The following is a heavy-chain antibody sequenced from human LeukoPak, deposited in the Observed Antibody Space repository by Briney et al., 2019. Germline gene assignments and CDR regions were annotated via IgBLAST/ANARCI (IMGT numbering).Heavy chain of an antibody. CDR2: IYTRGTT. V-gene: IGHV4-61*09. D-gene: IGHD5-18*01. Sequence: PSQTLSLTCTVSGGFIRSGSYYWSWIRQPAGKGLEWIGHIYTRGTTNYNPSVKSRVTVSLDTSKNQISLKLSSVTAADTAIYYCARVYTVMGATTVDHYHYYMDVWGKGTTVTVSS. CDR1: GGFIRSGSYY. J-gene: IGHJ6*03. CDR3: ARVYTVMGATTVDHYHYYMDV.